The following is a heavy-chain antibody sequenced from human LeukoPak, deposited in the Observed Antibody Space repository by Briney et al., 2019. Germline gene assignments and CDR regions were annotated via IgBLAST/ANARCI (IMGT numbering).Heavy chain of an antibody. Sequence: GSLRLSCAASGFTFSNNWMTWVRQAPGKGLEWVASVKKDASEKYYVDSVKGRFTISRDISMNTLYLQMNSLGGEDTAVYYCAKVAGASYYYYYMDVWGKGTTVTVSS. CDR3: AKVAGASYYYYYMDV. CDR1: GFTFSNNW. J-gene: IGHJ6*03. V-gene: IGHV3-7*01. D-gene: IGHD3-10*01. CDR2: VKKDASEK.